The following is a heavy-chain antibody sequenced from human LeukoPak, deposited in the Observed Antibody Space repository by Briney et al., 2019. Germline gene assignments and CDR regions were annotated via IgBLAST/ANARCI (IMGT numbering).Heavy chain of an antibody. CDR2: MNPNSGNT. CDR3: ATGVSSGYSATDY. CDR1: GYTFTGYY. V-gene: IGHV1-8*02. Sequence: ASVKVSCKASGYTFTGYYMHWVRQAPGQGLEWMGWMNPNSGNTGYAQKFQGRVTMTRNTSISTAYMELSSLRSEDTAVYYCATGVSSGYSATDYWGQGTLVTVSS. D-gene: IGHD3-22*01. J-gene: IGHJ4*02.